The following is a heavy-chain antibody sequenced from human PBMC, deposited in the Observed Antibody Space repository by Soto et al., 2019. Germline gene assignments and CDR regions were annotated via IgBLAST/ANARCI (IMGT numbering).Heavy chain of an antibody. CDR3: ASPAGIFGVVISYYYYGMDV. Sequence: PGGSLRLSCAASGFTFSSYGMHWVRQAPGKGLEWVAVISYDGSNKYYADSVKGRFTISRDNSKNTLYLQMNSLRAEDTAVYYCASPAGIFGVVISYYYYGMDVWGQGTTVTVSS. CDR2: ISYDGSNK. CDR1: GFTFSSYG. J-gene: IGHJ6*02. D-gene: IGHD3-3*01. V-gene: IGHV3-30*03.